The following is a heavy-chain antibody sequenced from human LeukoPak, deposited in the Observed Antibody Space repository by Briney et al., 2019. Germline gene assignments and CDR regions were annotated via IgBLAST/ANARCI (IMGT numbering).Heavy chain of an antibody. V-gene: IGHV3-21*01. Sequence: GGSLGLSCAASGFTFSSYSMNWVRQAPGKGLEGVSSISSSSSYIYYADSVKGRFTISRDNAKNSLYLQMNSLRAEDTAVYYCARTIAAAGTLDFDYWGQGTLVTVSS. CDR1: GFTFSSYS. J-gene: IGHJ4*02. D-gene: IGHD6-13*01. CDR2: ISSSSSYI. CDR3: ARTIAAAGTLDFDY.